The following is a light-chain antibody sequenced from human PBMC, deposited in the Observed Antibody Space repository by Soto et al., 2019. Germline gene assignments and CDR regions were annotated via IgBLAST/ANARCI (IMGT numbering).Light chain of an antibody. CDR2: QAS. J-gene: IGKJ5*01. Sequence: SPAALSSTIGDRVTITCRASQSTSSYLAWYQQKPGKAPKLLIYQASSLGNGVPSRFSGSGSGTEFTLTISILQAEDFTPYYSIQHKSHLIT. CDR3: IQHKSHLIT. V-gene: IGKV1-5*03. CDR1: QSTSSY.